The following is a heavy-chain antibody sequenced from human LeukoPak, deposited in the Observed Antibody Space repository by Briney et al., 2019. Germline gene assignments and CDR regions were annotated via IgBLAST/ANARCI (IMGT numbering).Heavy chain of an antibody. CDR2: IFDSGDP. Sequence: PSETLSLTCTVSGASIDTYYWSWIRQPPGKGLEWIGYIFDSGDPNYDPSLKSRLTISLGTAKNQFYLRLRSVTAADTAVYYCASRSGWFTFDIWGQGTMVTVSS. J-gene: IGHJ3*02. CDR1: GASIDTYY. V-gene: IGHV4-59*01. CDR3: ASRSGWFTFDI. D-gene: IGHD6-19*01.